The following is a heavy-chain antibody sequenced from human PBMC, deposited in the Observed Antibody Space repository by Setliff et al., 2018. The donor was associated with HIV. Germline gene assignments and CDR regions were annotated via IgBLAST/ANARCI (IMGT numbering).Heavy chain of an antibody. J-gene: IGHJ3*01. CDR3: VREGEYFDTIGHYLVRRFFDL. D-gene: IGHD3-9*01. CDR1: GFSFRTYW. CDR2: MKYDGTEI. Sequence: GGSLRLSCAASGFSFRTYWMSWVRQAPGKGLEWVANMKYDGTEIYYVHAVKGRFTISRDNAKKSVFLHMNSLRGEDTAVYYCVREGEYFDTIGHYLVRRFFDLWGQGTMVTVSS. V-gene: IGHV3-7*01.